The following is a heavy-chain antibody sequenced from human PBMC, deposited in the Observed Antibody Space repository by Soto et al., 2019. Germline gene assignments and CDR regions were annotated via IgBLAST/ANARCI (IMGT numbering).Heavy chain of an antibody. CDR2: ISSRSSYA. V-gene: IGHV3-11*05. D-gene: IGHD5-18*01. J-gene: IGHJ5*02. CDR3: ACDQRGYNYGFRCDL. Sequence: QVQLVESGGGLVKPGGALRPSCAASGFTFTDYYMSWIRQAPRSGLGWVSYISSRSSYAHYADSVTARDTISRDTAKTSHYLETSILSAVDTAVYYCACDQRGYNYGFRCDLWGQGILVTVSS. CDR1: GFTFTDYY.